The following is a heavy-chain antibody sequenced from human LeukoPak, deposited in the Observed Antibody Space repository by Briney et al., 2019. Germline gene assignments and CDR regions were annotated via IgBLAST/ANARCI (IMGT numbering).Heavy chain of an antibody. CDR2: INHSGST. CDR3: ARVIRITMIVVASHWFDP. CDR1: GGSFSGYY. J-gene: IGHJ5*02. V-gene: IGHV4-34*01. D-gene: IGHD3-22*01. Sequence: PSETLSLTCAVYGGSFSGYYWSWIRQPPGKGLEWIGEINHSGSTNYNPPLKSRVTISVDTSKNQFSLKLSSVTAADTAVYYCARVIRITMIVVASHWFDPWGQGTLVTVSS.